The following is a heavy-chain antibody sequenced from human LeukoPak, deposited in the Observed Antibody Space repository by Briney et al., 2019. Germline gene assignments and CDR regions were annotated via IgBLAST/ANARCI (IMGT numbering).Heavy chain of an antibody. V-gene: IGHV3-23*01. CDR3: AKDGYGSGGRWFDP. J-gene: IGHJ5*02. CDR1: GFSFSTFG. CDR2: FRGNGGST. Sequence: GGTLRLSCAASGFSFSTFGMSWVRQAPGKGLEWISSFRGNGGSTYYAESVRGRFTISRDKSKNTLYLQMNSLRAEDSAVYYCAKDGYGSGGRWFDPWGRGTLVTVSS. D-gene: IGHD3-10*01.